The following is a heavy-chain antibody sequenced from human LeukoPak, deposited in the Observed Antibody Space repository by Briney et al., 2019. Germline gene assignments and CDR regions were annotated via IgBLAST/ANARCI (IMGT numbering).Heavy chain of an antibody. CDR3: ARDRTIFGVVIWSPSYYYYYMDV. J-gene: IGHJ6*03. CDR2: IKQDGSEK. Sequence: GGSLRLSCAASGFTFSSYWMSWVRQAPGKGLEWEANIKQDGSEKYYVDSVKGRFTISRDNAKNSLYLQMNSLRAEDTAVYYCARDRTIFGVVIWSPSYYYYYMDVWGKGTTVTVSS. CDR1: GFTFSSYW. D-gene: IGHD3-3*01. V-gene: IGHV3-7*01.